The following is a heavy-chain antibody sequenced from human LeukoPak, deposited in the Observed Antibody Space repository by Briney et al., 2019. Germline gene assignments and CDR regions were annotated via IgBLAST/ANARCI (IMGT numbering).Heavy chain of an antibody. Sequence: ASVMVSCKASGYTFTGYYMHWVRQAPGQGLEWMGWINPNSGGTNYAQKFQGRVTMTRDTSISTAHMELSRLRSDDTAVYYCARDATYSSGWYIDPWGQGTLVTVSS. D-gene: IGHD6-19*01. CDR1: GYTFTGYY. CDR2: INPNSGGT. V-gene: IGHV1-2*02. J-gene: IGHJ5*02. CDR3: ARDATYSSGWYIDP.